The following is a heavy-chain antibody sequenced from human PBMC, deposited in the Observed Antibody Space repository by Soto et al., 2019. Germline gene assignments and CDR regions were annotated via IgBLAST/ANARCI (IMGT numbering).Heavy chain of an antibody. D-gene: IGHD3-22*01. CDR2: TGNKANSYTT. J-gene: IGHJ6*02. Sequence: EVQLVESGGGLVQPGGSLRLSCAASGFTFSDHYMDWVRQAPGKGLEWVGRTGNKANSYTTEYAASVKGRFTISRDDSKNSLYLQMNSLKTEDTAVYYCARVDRSARYYYYGVDVWGQGTTVTVSS. CDR3: ARVDRSARYYYYGVDV. V-gene: IGHV3-72*01. CDR1: GFTFSDHY.